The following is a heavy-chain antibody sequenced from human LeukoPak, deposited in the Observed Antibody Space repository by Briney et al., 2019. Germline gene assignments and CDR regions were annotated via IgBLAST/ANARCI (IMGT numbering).Heavy chain of an antibody. CDR2: INTNTGNP. V-gene: IGHV7-4-1*02. J-gene: IGHJ4*02. CDR3: ARGYGGTPTYYFDY. CDR1: GYTFTSYA. Sequence: GASVKVSCKASGYTFTSYAMNCVRQAPGQGLEWMGWINTNTGNPTYAQGFTGRFVFSLDTSVSTAYLQISSLKAEDTAVYYCARGYGGTPTYYFDYWGQGTLVPVSS. D-gene: IGHD4-23*01.